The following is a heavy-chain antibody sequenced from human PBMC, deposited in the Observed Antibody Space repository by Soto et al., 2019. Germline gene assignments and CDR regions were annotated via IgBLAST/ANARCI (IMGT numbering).Heavy chain of an antibody. CDR1: GGSFSGYY. CDR2: INHSGST. V-gene: IGHV4-34*01. CDR3: ATCRGYYYGSGPPPYYYGMDV. J-gene: IGHJ6*02. D-gene: IGHD3-10*01. Sequence: PSETLSLTCAVYGGSFSGYYWSWIRQPPGKGLEWIGEINHSGSTNYNPSLKSRVTISVDTSKNQFSLKLSSVTAADTAVYYCATCRGYYYGSGPPPYYYGMDVWGQGTTVTVSS.